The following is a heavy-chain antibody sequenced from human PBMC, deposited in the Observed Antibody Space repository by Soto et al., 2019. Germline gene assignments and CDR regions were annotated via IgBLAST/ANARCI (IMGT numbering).Heavy chain of an antibody. CDR3: ASGPLWVVTAKSCYNWFDP. CDR1: GGSVSSGSYY. D-gene: IGHD2-21*02. V-gene: IGHV4-61*01. J-gene: IGHJ5*02. CDR2: IYYSGST. Sequence: QVQLQESGPGLVKPSETLSLTCTVSGGSVSSGSYYWSWIRQPPGKVLEWIGYIYYSGSTNYNPPLKSRVTISGDTSKNQFSLKLSSVTAADTAVYYCASGPLWVVTAKSCYNWFDPWGQGTLVTVTS.